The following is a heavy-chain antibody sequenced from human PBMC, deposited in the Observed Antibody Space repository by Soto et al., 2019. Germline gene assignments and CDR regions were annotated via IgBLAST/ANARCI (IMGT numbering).Heavy chain of an antibody. J-gene: IGHJ4*02. CDR3: AKREYSRSSEGFDY. V-gene: IGHV3-23*01. D-gene: IGHD6-6*01. CDR1: GFTFSTYA. Sequence: GGSLRLPCAPSGFTFSTYAMSWVRQAPGKGPEWVSAISSSGGNTYYADSVKGRFTISRDNSKNTLYLQMNSLRAEDTAIYYCAKREYSRSSEGFDYWGQGTLVTVSS. CDR2: ISSSGGNT.